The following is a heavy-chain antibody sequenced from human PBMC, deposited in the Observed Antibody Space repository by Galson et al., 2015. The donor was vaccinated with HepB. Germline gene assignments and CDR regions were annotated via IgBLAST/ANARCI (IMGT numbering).Heavy chain of an antibody. CDR1: GYTFTSYA. D-gene: IGHD6-13*01. CDR3: ARWPGGQQLVPGVVY. V-gene: IGHV7-4-1*02. J-gene: IGHJ4*02. Sequence: SVKVSCKASGYTFTSYAMNWVRQAPRQGLEWMGWINTNTGNPTYAQGFTGRFVFSLDTSVSTAYLQISSLKAEDTAVYYCARWPGGQQLVPGVVYWGQGTLVTVSS. CDR2: INTNTGNP.